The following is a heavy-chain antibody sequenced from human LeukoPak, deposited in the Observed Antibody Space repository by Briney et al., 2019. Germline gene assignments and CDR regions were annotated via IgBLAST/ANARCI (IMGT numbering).Heavy chain of an antibody. CDR2: IRDSGET. D-gene: IGHD3-10*01. J-gene: IGHJ6*02. V-gene: IGHV3-66*02. Sequence: GGSLRLSCAGSGFSVSNYYMGWVRQAPGKGLEWVSLIRDSGETFYADSVKGRFTTSRDNSKNTMYLQMNRLRVEDTAVYFCARVGSPDVWGQGTTVTVSS. CDR1: GFSVSNYY. CDR3: ARVGSPDV.